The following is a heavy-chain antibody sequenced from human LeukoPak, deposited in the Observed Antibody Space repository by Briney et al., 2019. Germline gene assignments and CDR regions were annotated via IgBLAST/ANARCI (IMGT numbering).Heavy chain of an antibody. D-gene: IGHD1-1*01. V-gene: IGHV3-7*03. CDR1: GCTFSSYW. CDR3: ARRYAPFDY. CDR2: IKQDGSEK. J-gene: IGHJ4*02. Sequence: PGGSLRLSWAASGCTFSSYWMSWVRQASGKGLEWVANIKQDGSEKYYVDSVKGRFTISRDNAKNSLYLQMNSLRAEDTAVYYCARRYAPFDYWGQGTLVTVSS.